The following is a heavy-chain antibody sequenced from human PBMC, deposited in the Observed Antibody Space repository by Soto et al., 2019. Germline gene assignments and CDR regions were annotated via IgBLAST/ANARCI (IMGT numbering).Heavy chain of an antibody. Sequence: PSQTLSLTCTVACGSISSGGYYCSWIRQYPGKGLEWIGHIHNSGSPYNNPSLKSRVTISADTSMNQFSLALTSVTAADTAVYYCTTDLPWSYGALGFWGHGTLVTVSS. J-gene: IGHJ4*01. V-gene: IGHV4-30-4*08. D-gene: IGHD1-26*01. CDR3: TTDLPWSYGALGF. CDR2: IHNSGSP. CDR1: CGSISSGGYY.